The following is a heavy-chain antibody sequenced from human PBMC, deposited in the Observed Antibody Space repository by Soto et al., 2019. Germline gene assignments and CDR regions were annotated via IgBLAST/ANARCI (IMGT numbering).Heavy chain of an antibody. CDR2: INAGNGNT. CDR3: ARVPSLWFEEFPNYYYGMDV. D-gene: IGHD3-10*01. J-gene: IGHJ6*02. Sequence: GASVKVSCKASGYTFTSYAMHWVRQAPGQSLEWMGCINAGNGNTKYSQKFQGRVTITRDTSASTAYMELSSLRSEDTAVYYCARVPSLWFEEFPNYYYGMDVGGQGDTVTVSS. CDR1: GYTFTSYA. V-gene: IGHV1-3*01.